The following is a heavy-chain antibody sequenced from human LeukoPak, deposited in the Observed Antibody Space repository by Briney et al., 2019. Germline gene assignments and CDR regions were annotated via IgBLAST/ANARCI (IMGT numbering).Heavy chain of an antibody. CDR3: VRGARGYSYG. J-gene: IGHJ4*02. Sequence: SETLSLTCTVSGGSISSYYWSWIRQPPGKGLEWIGYIYHSGGTNYNPSLKSRVTISVDTSKNQFSLELSSVTAADTAVYYCVRGARGYSYGWGQGTLVTVSS. V-gene: IGHV4-59*01. CDR1: GGSISSYY. D-gene: IGHD5-18*01. CDR2: IYHSGGT.